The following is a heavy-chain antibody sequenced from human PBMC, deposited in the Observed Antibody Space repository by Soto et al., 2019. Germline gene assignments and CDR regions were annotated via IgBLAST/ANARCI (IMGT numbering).Heavy chain of an antibody. CDR3: ARSHVTYDGDRDAFDI. CDR2: IYPGDSDT. D-gene: IGHD3-10*01. V-gene: IGHV5-51*03. Sequence: EVQLVQSGAEVKKPGESLKISCKGSGYSFTSYWIGWVRQMPGKGLEWMGIIYPGDSDTRYSPSFQGQVTISADKSISTAYLQWSSLKASDTAMYYCARSHVTYDGDRDAFDIWGQGTMVTVSS. CDR1: GYSFTSYW. J-gene: IGHJ3*02.